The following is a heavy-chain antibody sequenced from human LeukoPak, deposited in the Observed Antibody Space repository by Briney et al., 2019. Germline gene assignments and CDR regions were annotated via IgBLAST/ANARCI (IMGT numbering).Heavy chain of an antibody. CDR3: ARVVIRPYYFDY. D-gene: IGHD4-23*01. J-gene: IGHJ4*02. V-gene: IGHV3-66*01. CDR2: IYSGGIT. CDR1: GFTVSSNY. Sequence: GGSLRLSCAISGFTVSSNYMSWVRQAPGKGLEWVSVIYSGGITDYAYSVKGRFTISRDNSKNTLHLQMNNLRAEDTAVYYCARVVIRPYYFDYWGQGTLVTVSS.